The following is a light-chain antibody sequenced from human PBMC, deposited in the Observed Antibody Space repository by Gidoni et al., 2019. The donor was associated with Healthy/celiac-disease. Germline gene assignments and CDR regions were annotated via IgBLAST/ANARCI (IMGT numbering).Light chain of an antibody. V-gene: IGKV3-20*01. CDR3: QQCGSSPAT. J-gene: IGKJ1*01. Sequence: ETVLTQSPGTRSLSPGERATLSCRASQSVSSSDLAWDQQKPGQAPRLLSYGASSRATVIPDRFSGRGSGTDFTLTISRLGPEGFAVYYCQQCGSSPATFGHEARVEI. CDR1: QSVSSSD. CDR2: GAS.